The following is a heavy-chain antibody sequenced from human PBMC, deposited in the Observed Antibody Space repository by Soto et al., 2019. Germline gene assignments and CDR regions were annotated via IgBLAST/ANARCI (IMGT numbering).Heavy chain of an antibody. CDR3: ARGWVQSHYFDS. Sequence: SETLSLTCTVSGGSISSGGYFWSWVRQPPGKGLEWIGYIYYSGNIYYNPSLRSRVTISVDTSKNQFSLKMSSVTAADTAVYSCARGWVQSHYFDSCGQGTLVTGS. CDR1: GGSISSGGYF. D-gene: IGHD1-1*01. CDR2: IYYSGNI. J-gene: IGHJ4*02. V-gene: IGHV4-31*03.